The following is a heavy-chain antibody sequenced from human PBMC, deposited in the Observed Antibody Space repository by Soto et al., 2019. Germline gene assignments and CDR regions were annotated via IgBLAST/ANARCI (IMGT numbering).Heavy chain of an antibody. V-gene: IGHV1-3*05. J-gene: IGHJ6*02. Sequence: QVQLVQSGAEEKKPGASVKVSCKASGYTFTSYAMHWVRQAPGQRLEWMGWINAGNGNTTYSQKFQGRVTITRDTSASTAYMELSSLRSEDTAVYCCARDPSYYGMDVWGQGTTVTVSS. CDR2: INAGNGNT. CDR1: GYTFTSYA. CDR3: ARDPSYYGMDV.